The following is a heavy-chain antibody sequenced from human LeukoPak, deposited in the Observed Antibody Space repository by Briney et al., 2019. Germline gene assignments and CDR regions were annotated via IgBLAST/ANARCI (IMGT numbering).Heavy chain of an antibody. CDR1: GFTFSSYG. CDR3: AKVAPGIAVSGYLDY. V-gene: IGHV3-30*02. D-gene: IGHD6-19*01. Sequence: GGSLRLSCAASGFTFSSYGMHWVRQAPGKGLEWVAFIRSDGSNKYYADSVKGRFTISRDNSKNTLYLQMNSLRVEDMAVYYCAKVAPGIAVSGYLDYWGQGTLVTVSS. J-gene: IGHJ4*02. CDR2: IRSDGSNK.